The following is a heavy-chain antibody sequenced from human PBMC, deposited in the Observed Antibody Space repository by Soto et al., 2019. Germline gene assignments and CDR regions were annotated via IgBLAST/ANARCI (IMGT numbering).Heavy chain of an antibody. J-gene: IGHJ5*02. V-gene: IGHV5-10-1*01. CDR3: ARQAIEGWFDP. Sequence: GAALKISWDGSGYSFTCYWLSRGLEMPGKGLEWMGRIDPSDSYTNYTPSFQGHVTISADKSISTAYLQWSSLKASDTAMYYCARQAIEGWFDPWGQGTLVTVSS. CDR1: GYSFTCYW. CDR2: IDPSDSYT. D-gene: IGHD2-15*01.